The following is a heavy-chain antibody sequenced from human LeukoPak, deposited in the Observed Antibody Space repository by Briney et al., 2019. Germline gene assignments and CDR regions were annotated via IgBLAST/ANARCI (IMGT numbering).Heavy chain of an antibody. D-gene: IGHD2-21*01. CDR3: ARDPYSILWSAREAFDY. Sequence: GASVKVSCKASGYTFTSYDINWVRQATGQGLEWMGWMNPNSGNTGYAQKFQGRVTMTRNTSISTAYMELSSLRSEDTAVYYCARDPYSILWSAREAFDYWGQGTLVTVSS. CDR2: MNPNSGNT. CDR1: GYTFTSYD. J-gene: IGHJ4*02. V-gene: IGHV1-8*01.